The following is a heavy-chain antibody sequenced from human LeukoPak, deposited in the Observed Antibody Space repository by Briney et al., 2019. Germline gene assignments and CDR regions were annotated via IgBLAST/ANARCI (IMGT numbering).Heavy chain of an antibody. D-gene: IGHD2-21*01. CDR2: ISGDGART. Sequence: AGGSLRLSCAASGFSFNNYVMSWVRQAPGKGLEWVSAISGDGARTYYADSVKGRFTISRDNSKNTLDLQMNSLRAEDTAIYYCAKTVVVITFRFDSWGQGSLVTDSS. J-gene: IGHJ4*02. CDR1: GFSFNNYV. CDR3: AKTVVVITFRFDS. V-gene: IGHV3-23*01.